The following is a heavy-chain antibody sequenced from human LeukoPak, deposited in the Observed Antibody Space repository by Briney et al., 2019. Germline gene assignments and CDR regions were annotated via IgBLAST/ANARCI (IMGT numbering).Heavy chain of an antibody. CDR3: ASEFCSSTSCYYFEY. CDR2: IIPVSGTA. D-gene: IGHD2-2*01. Sequence: ASVKVSCKVSGGTFNSYDISWMRQAPGQGLDWMGGIIPVSGTADYAQKFQGRVTITTDVSTSTVYMELSSLRSEDTAIYYCASEFCSSTSCYYFEYWGQGTLVTVSS. V-gene: IGHV1-69*05. CDR1: GGTFNSYD. J-gene: IGHJ4*02.